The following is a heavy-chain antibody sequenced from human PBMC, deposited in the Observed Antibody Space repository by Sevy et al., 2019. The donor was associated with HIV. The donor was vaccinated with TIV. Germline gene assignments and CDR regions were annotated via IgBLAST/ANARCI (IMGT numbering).Heavy chain of an antibody. CDR3: AKDLGDPVPFDI. D-gene: IGHD2-21*02. V-gene: IGHV3-23*01. CDR1: GFTFSIYA. Sequence: GGSLRLSCAASGFTFSIYAMNWVRQAPGKGLEWVSGEAGSGGSTYHADSVKGRFTISRDDSKSTLYLQMNSLRAEDTAVYYCAKDLGDPVPFDIWGQGTMVTVSS. J-gene: IGHJ3*02. CDR2: EAGSGGST.